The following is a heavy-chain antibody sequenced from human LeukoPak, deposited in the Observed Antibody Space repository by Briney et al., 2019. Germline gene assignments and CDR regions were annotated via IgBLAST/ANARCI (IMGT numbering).Heavy chain of an antibody. J-gene: IGHJ4*02. V-gene: IGHV4-59*01. CDR1: GGSISSYY. Sequence: SETLSLTCTVSGGSISSYYWSWIRQPPGKGLEWIGYIYYSGSTNYNPPLKSRVTISLGTSKNQFSLKLSSVTAADTAVYYCARGNGRDTSFDYWGQGTLVTVSS. D-gene: IGHD5-18*01. CDR3: ARGNGRDTSFDY. CDR2: IYYSGST.